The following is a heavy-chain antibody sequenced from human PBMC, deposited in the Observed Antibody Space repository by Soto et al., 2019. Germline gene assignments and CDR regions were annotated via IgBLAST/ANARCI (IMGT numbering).Heavy chain of an antibody. D-gene: IGHD2-15*01. CDR2: IYTSGST. CDR1: GGSISSYY. J-gene: IGHJ6*02. CDR3: ARSGLATRMILLDV. Sequence: PSETLSLTCTVSGGSISSYYWSWIRQPAGKGLEWIGRIYTSGSTNYNPSLKSRVTMSVDTSKNQLSLKLSSVTAADTAVYYCARSGLATRMILLDVWGQGTTVTVYS. V-gene: IGHV4-4*07.